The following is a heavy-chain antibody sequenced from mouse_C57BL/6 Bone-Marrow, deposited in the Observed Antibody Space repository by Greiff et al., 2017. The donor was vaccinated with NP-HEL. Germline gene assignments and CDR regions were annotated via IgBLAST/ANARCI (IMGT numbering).Heavy chain of an antibody. D-gene: IGHD2-4*01. CDR2: IWGVGST. J-gene: IGHJ3*01. V-gene: IGHV2-6*01. CDR1: GFSLTSYG. Sequence: VMLVESGPGLVAPSQSLSITCTVSGFSLTSYGVDWVRQSQGKGLEWLGVIWGVGSTNYNSALKSRLSISKENSKSQVFLKMNSLQTDDTAMYYCASGYDYDRFAYWGQGTLVTVSA. CDR3: ASGYDYDRFAY.